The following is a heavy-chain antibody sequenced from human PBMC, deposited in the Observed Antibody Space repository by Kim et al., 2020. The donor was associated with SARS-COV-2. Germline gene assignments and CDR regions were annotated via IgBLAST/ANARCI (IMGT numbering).Heavy chain of an antibody. V-gene: IGHV1-18*01. J-gene: IGHJ4*02. CDR3: ARDRTTMVRGVMFAY. Sequence: ASVKVSCKASGYTFTSYGISWVRQAPGQGLEWMGWISAYNGNTNYAQKLQGRVTMTTDTSTSTAYMELRSLRSDDTAVYYCARDRTTMVRGVMFAYWGQGTLVTVSS. CDR2: ISAYNGNT. CDR1: GYTFTSYG. D-gene: IGHD3-10*01.